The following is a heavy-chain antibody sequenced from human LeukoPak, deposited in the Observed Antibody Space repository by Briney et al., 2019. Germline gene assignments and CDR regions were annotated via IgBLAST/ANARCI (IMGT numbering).Heavy chain of an antibody. D-gene: IGHD3-16*02. CDR3: ARVPAGVIGMKDAFDI. J-gene: IGHJ3*02. Sequence: PGGSLRLSCAASGFTFSSYSLNWVRQAPGKALEWVSSISGSSSYIYYADSVKGRFTISRHNAKNSLYLQMNSLRAEDTAVYYCARVPAGVIGMKDAFDIWGQGTMVTVSS. CDR1: GFTFSSYS. CDR2: ISGSSSYI. V-gene: IGHV3-21*01.